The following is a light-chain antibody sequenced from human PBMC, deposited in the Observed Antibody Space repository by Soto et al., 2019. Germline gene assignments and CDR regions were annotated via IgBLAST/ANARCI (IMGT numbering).Light chain of an antibody. V-gene: IGKV1-9*01. Sequence: DIQVTQSPSFLSASVGDRVTITCRASQGISSYLAWYQQKPGKAPKLLIYAASTLQSGVPSRFSGSGSGTEFILTISGLQPDDFATYYCQQYRSYSFGQGTKVDIK. CDR2: AAS. CDR1: QGISSY. CDR3: QQYRSYS. J-gene: IGKJ1*01.